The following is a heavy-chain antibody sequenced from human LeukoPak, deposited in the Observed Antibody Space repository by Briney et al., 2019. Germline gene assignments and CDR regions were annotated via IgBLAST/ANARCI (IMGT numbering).Heavy chain of an antibody. CDR1: GYTFTGYH. J-gene: IGHJ6*03. V-gene: IGHV1-2*02. CDR2: INPNSGGT. D-gene: IGHD2-2*01. Sequence: SSVKVSCKASGYTFTGYHMHWVRQARAKGLEWMGCINPNSGGTNDAQKFQGRVTMTRDTSISTAYMELRRLIYDDTAVYYCARGACSSTSCYYYYYYYMDVWGKGTTVTVSS. CDR3: ARGACSSTSCYYYYYYYMDV.